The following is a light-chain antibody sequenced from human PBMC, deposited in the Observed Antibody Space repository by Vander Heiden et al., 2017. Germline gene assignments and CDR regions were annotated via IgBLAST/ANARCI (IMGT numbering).Light chain of an antibody. CDR1: QSVSSY. CDR3: QQRSGFA. Sequence: DIVLTQSPATLSLSPGERATLSCRASQSVSSYLAWYQQKPGQAPRLLIYDASNRATGIPARFSGSGSGTDFTLTISSLEPEDFAVYYCQQRSGFAFGPGTKVDIK. CDR2: DAS. J-gene: IGKJ3*01. V-gene: IGKV3-11*01.